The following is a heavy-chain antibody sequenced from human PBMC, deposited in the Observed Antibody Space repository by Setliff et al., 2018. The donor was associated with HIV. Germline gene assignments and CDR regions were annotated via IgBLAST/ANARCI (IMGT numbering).Heavy chain of an antibody. Sequence: ASVKVSCKASGTTFSTYLFTWVRQAPGQGFEWMGGIIPILGTEKYAQKFHGRVTLTADMSTNTAYMERRSLTSEDTAVYYCARDHQTMLWLDYWGQGTLVTVSS. D-gene: IGHD2-21*01. CDR1: GTTFSTYL. CDR3: ARDHQTMLWLDY. V-gene: IGHV1-69*10. J-gene: IGHJ4*02. CDR2: IIPILGTE.